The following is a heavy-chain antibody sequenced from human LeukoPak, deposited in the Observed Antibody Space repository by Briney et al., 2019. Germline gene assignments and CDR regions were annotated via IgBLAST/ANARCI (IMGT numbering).Heavy chain of an antibody. D-gene: IGHD3-3*01. J-gene: IGHJ4*02. V-gene: IGHV3-23*01. Sequence: PGGSLRLSCAASGFTFSSYAMSWVRQAPGKGLEWVSTISGSGGSTYYADSVKGRFTISRDDSKNTLYLLMNSLRAEDTAVYYCARPDPPLILEWPAPYFDYWGREPWSPSPQ. CDR2: ISGSGGST. CDR3: ARPDPPLILEWPAPYFDY. CDR1: GFTFSSYA.